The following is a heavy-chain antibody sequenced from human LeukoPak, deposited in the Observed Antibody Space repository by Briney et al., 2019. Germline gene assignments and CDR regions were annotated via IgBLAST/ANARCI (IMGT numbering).Heavy chain of an antibody. V-gene: IGHV1-2*02. D-gene: IGHD3-10*01. CDR1: GYTFTGYY. Sequence: GASVKVSCKASGYTFTGYYIHWVRQAPGQGLEWMGWINPNSGGTNYAQKFQGRVTMTRDTSISTAYMELSRLRSDDTAVYYCARSYYYGSGSDFDYWGQGTLVTVSS. J-gene: IGHJ4*02. CDR3: ARSYYYGSGSDFDY. CDR2: INPNSGGT.